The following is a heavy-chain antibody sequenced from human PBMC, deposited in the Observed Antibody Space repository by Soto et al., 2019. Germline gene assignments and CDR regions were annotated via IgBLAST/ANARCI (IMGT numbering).Heavy chain of an antibody. Sequence: VASVKVSCKASGFSFTGYYIHWLRQAPGQGLEWMGWINAHSGGTEYAQKFQGRVTLTRDTSIATAYLTLTSLTSDDTALYYCAKDLTRQLAYWLDPWGPRTEGTVST. CDR3: AKDLTRQLAYWLDP. CDR2: INAHSGGT. J-gene: IGHJ5*02. CDR1: GFSFTGYY. D-gene: IGHD6-6*01. V-gene: IGHV1-2*02.